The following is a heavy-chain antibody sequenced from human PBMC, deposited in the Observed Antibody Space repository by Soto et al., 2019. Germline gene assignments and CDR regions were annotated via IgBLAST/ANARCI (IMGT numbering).Heavy chain of an antibody. D-gene: IGHD3-3*01. CDR3: ARVLFGRGNWFDP. CDR1: GGSISSYY. V-gene: IGHV4-59*01. J-gene: IGHJ5*02. CDR2: IYYSGYT. Sequence: SETLSLTCTVSGGSISSYYWSWIRQPPGKGLEWIGYIYYSGYTNYNPSLKSRVTISVDTSKNQFSLKLSSVTAADTAVYYCARVLFGRGNWFDPWGQGTLVTVSA.